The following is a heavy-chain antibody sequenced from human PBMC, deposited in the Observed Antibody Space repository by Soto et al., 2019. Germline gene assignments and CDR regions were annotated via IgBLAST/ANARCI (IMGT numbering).Heavy chain of an antibody. V-gene: IGHV3-48*02. CDR2: ISSSSSTI. Sequence: GGSLRLSCAASGFTFSSYSMNWVRQAPGKGLEWVSYISSSSSTIYYADSVKGRFTISRDNAKNSLYLQMNSLRDEDTAVYYCARRSDTAMAMTYNWFDPWGQGTLVTVSS. J-gene: IGHJ5*02. CDR1: GFTFSSYS. CDR3: ARRSDTAMAMTYNWFDP. D-gene: IGHD5-18*01.